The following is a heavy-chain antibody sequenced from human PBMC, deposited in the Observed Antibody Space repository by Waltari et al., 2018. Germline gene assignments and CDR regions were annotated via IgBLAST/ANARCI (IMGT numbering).Heavy chain of an antibody. CDR3: TRALGYCSGGSCYPGY. V-gene: IGHV3-49*03. J-gene: IGHJ4*02. Sequence: EVQLVESGGGLVQPGRSLRLSCTASGFTFGDYAMSWFRQAPGKGLEWVGFIRSKAYGGTTEYAASMKGRFTISRDDSKSIAYLQMNSLKTEDTAVYYCTRALGYCSGGSCYPGYWGQGTLVTVSS. CDR2: IRSKAYGGTT. D-gene: IGHD2-15*01. CDR1: GFTFGDYA.